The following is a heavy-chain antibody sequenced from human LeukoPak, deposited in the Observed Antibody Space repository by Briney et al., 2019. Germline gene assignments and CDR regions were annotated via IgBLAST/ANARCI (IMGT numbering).Heavy chain of an antibody. V-gene: IGHV3-23*01. D-gene: IGHD6-19*01. Sequence: PGGSLRLSCAASGFTFSSYAMSWVRQAPGKGLEWVSAISGSGGSTYYADSVKGRFTISRDNSKNTLYLQMNSLRAEDTAVYYCAKFVAVAGTGKNWFDPWGQGTLVTVSS. J-gene: IGHJ5*02. CDR1: GFTFSSYA. CDR3: AKFVAVAGTGKNWFDP. CDR2: ISGSGGST.